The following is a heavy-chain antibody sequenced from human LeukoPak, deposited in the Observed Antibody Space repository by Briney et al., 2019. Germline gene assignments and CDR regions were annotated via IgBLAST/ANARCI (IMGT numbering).Heavy chain of an antibody. Sequence: TGGSLRLSCAASGFTFSSYSMNWVRQAPGKGLEWVSYISSSSSTIYYADSVKGRFTISRDNAKNSLYLQMNSLRAEDTAVYYCARGRPDDGTLAFDIWGQGTMVTVSS. D-gene: IGHD2/OR15-2a*01. CDR1: GFTFSSYS. J-gene: IGHJ3*02. CDR3: ARGRPDDGTLAFDI. CDR2: ISSSSSTI. V-gene: IGHV3-48*01.